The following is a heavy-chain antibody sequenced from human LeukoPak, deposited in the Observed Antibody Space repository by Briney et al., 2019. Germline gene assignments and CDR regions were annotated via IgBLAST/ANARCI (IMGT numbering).Heavy chain of an antibody. CDR1: GGSFSGYY. CDR3: ARAGVRQWLVHTGKYYFDY. V-gene: IGHV4-34*01. CDR2: INHSGST. Sequence: SETLSLTCAVCGGSFSGYYWSWIRQPPGKGLEWIGEINHSGSTNYNPSLKSRVTISVDTSKNQFSLKLSSVTAADTAVYYCARAGVRQWLVHTGKYYFDYWGQGTLVTVSS. D-gene: IGHD6-19*01. J-gene: IGHJ4*02.